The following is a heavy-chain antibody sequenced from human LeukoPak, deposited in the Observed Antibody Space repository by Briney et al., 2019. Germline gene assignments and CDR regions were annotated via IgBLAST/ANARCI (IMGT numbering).Heavy chain of an antibody. CDR2: IYYSGST. CDR1: GGSISSYY. D-gene: IGHD3-10*01. CDR3: ARDRPLWFGESGWFDP. J-gene: IGHJ5*02. V-gene: IGHV4-59*12. Sequence: SETLSLTCTVSGGSISSYYWSWIRQPPGKGLEWIGSIYYSGSTYYNPSLKSRVTISVDTSKNQFSLKLSSVTAADTAVYYCARDRPLWFGESGWFDPWGQGTLVTVSS.